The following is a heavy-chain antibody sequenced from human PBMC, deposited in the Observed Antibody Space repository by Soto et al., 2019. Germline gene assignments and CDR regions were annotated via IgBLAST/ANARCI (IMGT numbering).Heavy chain of an antibody. CDR1: GVSISSYY. Sequence: SETLSLTCTVSGVSISSYYWSWIRQPPGKGLEWIGFISYSGTTNYNPSLKSRVTISVDMSKNQFSLRLSSVTAADTAMYYCARGPWSPPFDYWGQGTLVTVSS. V-gene: IGHV4-59*01. CDR3: ARGPWSPPFDY. J-gene: IGHJ4*02. CDR2: ISYSGTT.